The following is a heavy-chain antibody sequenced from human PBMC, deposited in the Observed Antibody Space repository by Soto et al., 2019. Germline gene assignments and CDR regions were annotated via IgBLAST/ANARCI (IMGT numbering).Heavy chain of an antibody. J-gene: IGHJ4*02. Sequence: QVQLVESGGAVVQPGRSLRLSCAASGFTFSNHALQWVRQAPGKGLEWVEVISYDGGTQDYADSVRGRFTISRDKSKDTVYLQMNSLRTEDTAVYFCARDQDKGMITPADYWGQGTLVTVSS. CDR2: ISYDGGTQ. D-gene: IGHD5-18*01. CDR3: ARDQDKGMITPADY. CDR1: GFTFSNHA. V-gene: IGHV3-30-3*01.